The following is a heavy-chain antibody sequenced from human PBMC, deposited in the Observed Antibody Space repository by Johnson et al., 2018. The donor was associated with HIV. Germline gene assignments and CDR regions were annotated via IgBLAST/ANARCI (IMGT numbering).Heavy chain of an antibody. J-gene: IGHJ3*02. CDR3: ARSVNAGRPFDI. CDR2: ISYDGTKK. Sequence: QVQLVESGGGVVQPGRSLRLSCAASGFTFSSYAMHWVRQAPGKGLEWVAVISYDGTKKNYADSVKGRFTISRDNSKNTLCLQMNSLRAEDTAVYYCARSVNAGRPFDIWGQGTLVTVSS. D-gene: IGHD2-8*01. V-gene: IGHV3-30*04. CDR1: GFTFSSYA.